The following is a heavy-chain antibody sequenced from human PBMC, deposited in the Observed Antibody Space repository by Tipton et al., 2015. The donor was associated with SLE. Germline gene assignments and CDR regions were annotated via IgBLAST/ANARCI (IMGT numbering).Heavy chain of an antibody. Sequence: LRLSCTVSGGSISSYYWSWIRQPPGKGLEWIGYIYYSGSTDYNPSLKSRVTISVDTSKNQFSLKLSSVTAADTAVYYCARDKNGDYYDYWGQGTLVTVSS. D-gene: IGHD4-17*01. CDR1: GGSISSYY. V-gene: IGHV4-59*12. CDR3: ARDKNGDYYDY. CDR2: IYYSGST. J-gene: IGHJ4*02.